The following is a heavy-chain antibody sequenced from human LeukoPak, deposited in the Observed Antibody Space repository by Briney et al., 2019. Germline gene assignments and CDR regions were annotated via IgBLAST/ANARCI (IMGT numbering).Heavy chain of an antibody. Sequence: SETLSLTCSVSSASINSSPYFWAWIRQSSGKGLEWIATISYSGTTYYNPSLKSRVTMSVDTSKNQFSLKQSSVTAADTAVYYCARVIYSSSSGARYYYYYMDVWGKGTTVTVSS. J-gene: IGHJ6*03. V-gene: IGHV4-39*07. D-gene: IGHD6-6*01. CDR2: ISYSGTT. CDR1: SASINSSPYF. CDR3: ARVIYSSSSGARYYYYYMDV.